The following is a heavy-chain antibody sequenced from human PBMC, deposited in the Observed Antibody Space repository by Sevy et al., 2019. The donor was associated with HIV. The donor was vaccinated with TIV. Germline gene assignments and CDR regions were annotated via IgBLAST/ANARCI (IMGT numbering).Heavy chain of an antibody. J-gene: IGHJ4*02. CDR2: IYPGDSDT. CDR1: GYSFTSYW. D-gene: IGHD3-22*01. V-gene: IGHV5-51*01. CDR3: ARQPNYYDSSGQFDY. Sequence: GESLKISCKGSGYSFTSYWIGWVRQMPGKGLEWMGIIYPGDSDTRYSRSFQGQVTISADKSISTAYLQWSSLKASDTAMYYCARQPNYYDSSGQFDYWGQGTLVTVSS.